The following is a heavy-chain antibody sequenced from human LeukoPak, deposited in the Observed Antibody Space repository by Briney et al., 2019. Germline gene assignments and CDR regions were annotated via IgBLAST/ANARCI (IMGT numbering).Heavy chain of an antibody. D-gene: IGHD3-10*01. CDR1: GYTFTSYG. Sequence: GASVKVSCKASGYTFTSYGISWVRQAPGQGLEWMGWISAYNGNTNYAQKLQGRVTMTTDTSTSTAYMELRSLRSDDTAVYYCARVCGYYGSDYYYGMDVWGQGTTVTVSS. J-gene: IGHJ6*02. V-gene: IGHV1-18*01. CDR3: ARVCGYYGSDYYYGMDV. CDR2: ISAYNGNT.